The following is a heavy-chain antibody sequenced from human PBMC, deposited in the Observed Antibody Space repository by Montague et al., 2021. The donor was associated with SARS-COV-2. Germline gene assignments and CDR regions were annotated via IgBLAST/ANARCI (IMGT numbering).Heavy chain of an antibody. J-gene: IGHJ3*01. CDR2: IYYRGST. CDR1: GGSISSSSYY. CDR3: ATQEDPSGWIPGPFDF. V-gene: IGHV4-39*01. D-gene: IGHD6-19*01. Sequence: SETLSLTCTVSGGSISSSSYYWAWIRQPPGKGLEWIRSIYYRGSTYYNPSLKSRVIISVDTSKNQLSLKLSSVTAADTAVYYCATQEDPSGWIPGPFDFWGQGTMVTVSS.